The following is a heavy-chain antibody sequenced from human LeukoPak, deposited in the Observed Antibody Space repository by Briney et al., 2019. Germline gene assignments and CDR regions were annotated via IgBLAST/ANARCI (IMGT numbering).Heavy chain of an antibody. CDR2: ISWDGGST. V-gene: IGHV3-43*01. Sequence: GGSLRLPCAASGFTFDDYTMHWVRQAPGKGLEWVSLISWDGGSTYYADSVKGRFTISRDNSKNSLYLQMNSLRTEDTALYYCAKGTYYYDSSGYYSNAPPDYWGQGTLVTVSS. CDR3: AKGTYYYDSSGYYSNAPPDY. CDR1: GFTFDDYT. J-gene: IGHJ4*02. D-gene: IGHD3-22*01.